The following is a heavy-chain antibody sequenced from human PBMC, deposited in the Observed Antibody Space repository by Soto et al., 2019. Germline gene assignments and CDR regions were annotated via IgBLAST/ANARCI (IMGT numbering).Heavy chain of an antibody. Sequence: GASVKVSCKASGGTFSSYAISWVRQAPGQGLEWMGGIIPIFGTANYAQKFQGRVTITADESTSTAYMELSSLRSEDTAVYYCARVRFLEWLLFQYYYYGMDVWGQGTTVTVSS. V-gene: IGHV1-69*13. CDR3: ARVRFLEWLLFQYYYYGMDV. CDR2: IIPIFGTA. J-gene: IGHJ6*02. CDR1: GGTFSSYA. D-gene: IGHD3-3*01.